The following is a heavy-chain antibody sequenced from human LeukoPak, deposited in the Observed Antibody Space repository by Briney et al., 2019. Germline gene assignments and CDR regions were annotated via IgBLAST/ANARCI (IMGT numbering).Heavy chain of an antibody. D-gene: IGHD2-15*01. J-gene: IGHJ4*02. CDR3: AKAPVTTCSGAYCYPFDY. Sequence: GGSLRLFCAASGFTFSDYYMSWIRQAPGKGLEWVSYISSSGSTIYYADSVKGRFTISRDNAKNSLYLQMNSLRAGDAAVYYCAKAPVTTCSGAYCYPFDYWSQGTLVTVSS. V-gene: IGHV3-11*01. CDR2: ISSSGSTI. CDR1: GFTFSDYY.